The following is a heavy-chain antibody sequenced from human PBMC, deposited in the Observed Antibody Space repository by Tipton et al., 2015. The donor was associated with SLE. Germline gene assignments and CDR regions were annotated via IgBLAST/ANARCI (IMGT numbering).Heavy chain of an antibody. CDR1: GGSISSSSSYY. Sequence: TLSLTCAVYGGSISSSSSYYWAWIRQPPGKGVEWIGEIYHRGSTNYNPSLKSRVTISLDTSKNQFSLKLTSVTAADTAVYYCARVGTGYARPRGWYFDLWGRGTLVTVSS. CDR3: ARVGTGYARPRGWYFDL. J-gene: IGHJ2*01. CDR2: IYHRGST. V-gene: IGHV4-39*07. D-gene: IGHD5-12*01.